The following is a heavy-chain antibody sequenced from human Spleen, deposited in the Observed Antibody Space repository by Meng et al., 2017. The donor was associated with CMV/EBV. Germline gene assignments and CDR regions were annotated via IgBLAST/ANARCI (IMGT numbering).Heavy chain of an antibody. CDR1: GFTFSSYW. D-gene: IGHD6-13*01. J-gene: IGHJ4*02. Sequence: GESLKISCAASGFTFSSYWMSWVRQAPGKGLEWVANIKEDGSDKYYVDSVKGRFTISRDNAENSLYLQMNSLRAEDTAVYYCARDGARAATAWGQGTLVTVSS. CDR2: IKEDGSDK. CDR3: ARDGARAATA. V-gene: IGHV3-7*01.